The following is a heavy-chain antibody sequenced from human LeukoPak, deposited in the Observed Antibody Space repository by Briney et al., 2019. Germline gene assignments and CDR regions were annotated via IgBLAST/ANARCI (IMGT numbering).Heavy chain of an antibody. V-gene: IGHV3-23*01. J-gene: IGHJ4*02. Sequence: HPGGSLRPSCAASGFTFSSYSMNWVRQAPGKGLEWVSGISGSGGTTYYADSVKGRFTISRDNSKNTLYLQMNSLRAEDTAVYYCARDLMGIAYRGAFYYWGQGTLVTVSS. CDR1: GFTFSSYS. D-gene: IGHD6-13*01. CDR2: ISGSGGTT. CDR3: ARDLMGIAYRGAFYY.